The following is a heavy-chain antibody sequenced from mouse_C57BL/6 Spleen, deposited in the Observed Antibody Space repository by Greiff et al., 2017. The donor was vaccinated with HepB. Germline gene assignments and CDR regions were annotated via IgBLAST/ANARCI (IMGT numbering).Heavy chain of an antibody. D-gene: IGHD1-1*02. CDR2: IYPGSGST. Sequence: QVHVKQPGAELVKPGASVKMSCKASGYTFTSYWITWVKQRPGQGLEWIGDIYPGSGSTNYNEKFKSKATLTVDTSSSTAYMQLSSLTSEDSAVYYCASGGSDAMDYWGQGTSVTVSS. J-gene: IGHJ4*01. CDR3: ASGGSDAMDY. V-gene: IGHV1-55*01. CDR1: GYTFTSYW.